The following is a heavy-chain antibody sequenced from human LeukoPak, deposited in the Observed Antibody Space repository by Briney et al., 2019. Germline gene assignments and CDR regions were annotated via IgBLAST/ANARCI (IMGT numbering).Heavy chain of an antibody. J-gene: IGHJ4*02. CDR1: GYTFTRYG. Sequence: GASVKVFCKTSGYTFTRYGVSWARQAPGQGLEWMGWISGYSGNTNYAQKVQARVTMTAYTSTSTAYMELRSLRSDDTAVYYCARVGCSGGNCYSSADYWGQGTLVTVSS. D-gene: IGHD2-15*01. V-gene: IGHV1-18*01. CDR3: ARVGCSGGNCYSSADY. CDR2: ISGYSGNT.